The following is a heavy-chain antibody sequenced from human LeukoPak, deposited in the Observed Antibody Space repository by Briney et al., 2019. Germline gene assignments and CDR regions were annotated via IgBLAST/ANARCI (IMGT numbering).Heavy chain of an antibody. Sequence: PSETLSLTCTVSGDSIDGSNYYWGWVRQPPGKGLEWIGSIFYTGNTYYKSSLKCRVTMSVDTSRNQFSLNLNSVTAADTAVYYCARGPGRWYPSNWFDPWGQGTLVTVSS. D-gene: IGHD6-13*01. CDR3: ARGPGRWYPSNWFDP. CDR1: GDSIDGSNYY. V-gene: IGHV4-39*01. J-gene: IGHJ5*02. CDR2: IFYTGNT.